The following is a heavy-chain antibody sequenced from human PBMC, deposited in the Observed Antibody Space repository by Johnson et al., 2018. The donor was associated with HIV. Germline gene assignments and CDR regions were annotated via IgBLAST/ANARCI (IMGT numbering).Heavy chain of an antibody. CDR2: ISGSGGST. Sequence: VQLVETGGGLVQPGGSLRLSCAASGFTFSSYAMSWVRQAPGKGLEWVSAISGSGGSTYYADSVKGRFTISRDNSKDTLYLQMNGLRPEDTAVYYCARASDAFDIWGQGTMVTVSS. CDR3: ARASDAFDI. V-gene: IGHV3-23*04. J-gene: IGHJ3*02. CDR1: GFTFSSYA.